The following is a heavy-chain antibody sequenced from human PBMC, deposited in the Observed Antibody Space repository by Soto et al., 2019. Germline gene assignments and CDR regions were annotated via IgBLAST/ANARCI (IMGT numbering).Heavy chain of an antibody. J-gene: IGHJ4*02. CDR3: AGRFGEAGGIDY. V-gene: IGHV4-30-2*01. CDR2: IYHSGST. CDR1: GGSITSGGYS. D-gene: IGHD3-10*01. Sequence: QLQLQESGSGLVKPSQTLSLTCGVSGGSITSGGYSWSWIRQPPGKGLEWIGYIYHSGSTYYNPSVKSRVTISLDRSKNQFSLKLTSVTAADTAGYYWAGRFGEAGGIDYWGQGTLVTVSS.